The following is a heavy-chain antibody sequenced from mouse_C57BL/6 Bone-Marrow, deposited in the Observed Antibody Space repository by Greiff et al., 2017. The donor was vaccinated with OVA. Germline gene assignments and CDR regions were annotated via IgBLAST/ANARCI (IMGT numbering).Heavy chain of an antibody. CDR1: GYTFTDYE. D-gene: IGHD1-1*01. CDR2: IDPETGGT. V-gene: IGHV1-15*01. Sequence: QVHVKQSGAELVRPGASVTLSCKASGYTFTDYEMHWVKQTPVHGLEWIGAIDPETGGTAYNQKFKGKAILTADKSSSTAYMELRSLTSEDSAVYYCTRGNYYGSSYYFDYWGQGTTLTVSS. CDR3: TRGNYYGSSYYFDY. J-gene: IGHJ2*01.